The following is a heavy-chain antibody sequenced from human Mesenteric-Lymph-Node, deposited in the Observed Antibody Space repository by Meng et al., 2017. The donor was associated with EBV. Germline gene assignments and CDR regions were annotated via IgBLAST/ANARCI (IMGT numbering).Heavy chain of an antibody. CDR3: ARVGWGVRGYYFDY. CDR2: VYHSGSA. J-gene: IGHJ4*02. CDR1: GGSITNSYW. V-gene: IGHV4-4*02. Sequence: QGQRSESGPGLVKPSGTLSPTLAVSGGSITNSYWGSWVRQVPGKGREWIAEVYHSGSANYNPSLESRVTVSVDRSNNHFSLKVTSVTAAETAVYYCARVGWGVRGYYFDYWGQGTLVTVSS. D-gene: IGHD3-10*01.